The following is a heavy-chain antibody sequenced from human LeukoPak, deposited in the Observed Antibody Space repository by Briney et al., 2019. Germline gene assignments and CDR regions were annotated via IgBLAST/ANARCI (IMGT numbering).Heavy chain of an antibody. CDR1: GYTFTSYG. Sequence: GASVNVSCKASGYTFTSYGISWVRQAPGQGLEWMGWISAYNGNTNYAQRLQGRVTMTTDTSTSTAYMELRSLRSDDTAVYYCARDSGSYPDEDAFDIWGQGTMVTVSS. J-gene: IGHJ3*02. D-gene: IGHD1-26*01. CDR3: ARDSGSYPDEDAFDI. V-gene: IGHV1-18*01. CDR2: ISAYNGNT.